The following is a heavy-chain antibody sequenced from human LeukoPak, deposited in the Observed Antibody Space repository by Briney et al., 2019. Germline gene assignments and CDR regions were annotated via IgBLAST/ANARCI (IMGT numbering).Heavy chain of an antibody. CDR2: ISGSGGST. D-gene: IGHD2-2*01. J-gene: IGHJ3*02. CDR1: GFTFSSYS. CDR3: AKYCSSTSCQAFDI. V-gene: IGHV3-23*01. Sequence: GGSLRLSCAASGFTFSSYSMNWVRQAPGKGLEWVSAISGSGGSTYYADSVKGRFTISRDNSKNTLYLQMNSLRAEDTAVYYCAKYCSSTSCQAFDIWGQGTMVTVSS.